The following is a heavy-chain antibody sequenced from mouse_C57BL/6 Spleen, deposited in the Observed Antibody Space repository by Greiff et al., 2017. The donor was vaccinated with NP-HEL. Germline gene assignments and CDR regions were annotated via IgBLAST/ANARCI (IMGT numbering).Heavy chain of an antibody. V-gene: IGHV1-82*01. CDR2: IYPGDGDT. J-gene: IGHJ3*01. D-gene: IGHD1-1*01. Sequence: QVQLQQSGPELVKPGASVKIPCKASGYAFSSSWMNWVKQRPGKGLEWIGRIYPGDGDTNYNGKFKGKATLTADKSSSTAYMQLSSLTSEDSAVYFCATYGSWFAYWGQGTLVTVSA. CDR3: ATYGSWFAY. CDR1: GYAFSSSW.